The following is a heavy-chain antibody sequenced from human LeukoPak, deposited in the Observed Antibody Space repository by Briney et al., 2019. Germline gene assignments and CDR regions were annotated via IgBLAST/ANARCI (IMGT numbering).Heavy chain of an antibody. D-gene: IGHD4-17*01. CDR2: IYYSGVT. CDR1: GDSVSSISYY. Sequence: SETLSLTCTVSGDSVSSISYYWSWIRQHPGKGLEWIGCIYYSGVTYYNPSLKSRITISVDTSKNQFSLKLSSVTAADTAVYYCARQIYGEYTWGWYFDLWGRGTLVSVSS. V-gene: IGHV4-31*03. CDR3: ARQIYGEYTWGWYFDL. J-gene: IGHJ2*01.